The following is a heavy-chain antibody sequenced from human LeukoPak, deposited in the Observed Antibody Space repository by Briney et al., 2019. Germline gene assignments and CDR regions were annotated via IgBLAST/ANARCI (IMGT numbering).Heavy chain of an antibody. V-gene: IGHV4-38-2*01. D-gene: IGHD4-17*01. Sequence: PSETLSLTCAVSGYSISSGYYWGWIRQPPGKELEWIGNIFHSGSTYQNPSLKSRVTISLDTSKNHYSLKMSSVTAADTAVYYCARSAGGLGDEYYFNYWGQGTLVTVSS. CDR2: IFHSGST. CDR3: ARSAGGLGDEYYFNY. J-gene: IGHJ4*02. CDR1: GYSISSGYY.